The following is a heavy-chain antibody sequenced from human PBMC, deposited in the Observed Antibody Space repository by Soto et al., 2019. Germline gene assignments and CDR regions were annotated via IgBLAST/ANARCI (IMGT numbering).Heavy chain of an antibody. CDR3: ANDTHYDILTGYLDY. CDR1: GFTFSSYG. J-gene: IGHJ4*02. D-gene: IGHD3-9*01. V-gene: IGHV3-30*18. Sequence: QVQLVESGGGVVQPGRSLRLSCAASGFTFSSYGMHWVRQAPGKGLEWVAVISYDGSNKYYADSVKGRFTISRDNSKNTLYLQMNSLRAEDTAVYYCANDTHYDILTGYLDYWGQGTLVTVSS. CDR2: ISYDGSNK.